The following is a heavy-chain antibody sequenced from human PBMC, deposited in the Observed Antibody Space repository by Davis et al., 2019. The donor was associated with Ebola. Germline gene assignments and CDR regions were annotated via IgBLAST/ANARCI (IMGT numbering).Heavy chain of an antibody. CDR1: GYTFTSYA. J-gene: IGHJ5*02. Sequence: AASVKVSCKASGYTFTSYAMHWVRQAPGQRLEWMGWINAGNGNTKYSQKFQGRVTITRDTSASTAYMELSSLRPEDTAAYYCAIDADYGEYGWFDPWGQGTLVIVSS. D-gene: IGHD4-17*01. CDR3: AIDADYGEYGWFDP. CDR2: INAGNGNT. V-gene: IGHV1-3*01.